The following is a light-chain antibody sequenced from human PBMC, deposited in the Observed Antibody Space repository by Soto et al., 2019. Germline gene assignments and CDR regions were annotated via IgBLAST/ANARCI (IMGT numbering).Light chain of an antibody. V-gene: IGKV1-5*03. Sequence: DIQMTQSPSTLSTSVGDRFTITCRASQSISSWLAWYQQKPGKAPKLLIFKASSLESGVPSRFSGSGSGTEFTLTISSLQSDDFATYYCQQYNSYPLTFGGGTKVDIK. CDR1: QSISSW. CDR2: KAS. J-gene: IGKJ4*01. CDR3: QQYNSYPLT.